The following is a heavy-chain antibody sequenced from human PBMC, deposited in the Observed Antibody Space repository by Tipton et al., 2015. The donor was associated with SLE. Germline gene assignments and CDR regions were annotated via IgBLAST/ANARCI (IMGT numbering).Heavy chain of an antibody. V-gene: IGHV3-30*02. J-gene: IGHJ4*02. D-gene: IGHD3-10*01. Sequence: SLRLSCAASGFTFSSYGMHWVRQAPGKGLEWVAFIRYDGSNKYYADSVKGRFTISRDNSKNTLYLQMNSLRAEDTAVYYCAKDGEGYGSGSYSFDYWGQGTLVTVSS. CDR1: GFTFSSYG. CDR2: IRYDGSNK. CDR3: AKDGEGYGSGSYSFDY.